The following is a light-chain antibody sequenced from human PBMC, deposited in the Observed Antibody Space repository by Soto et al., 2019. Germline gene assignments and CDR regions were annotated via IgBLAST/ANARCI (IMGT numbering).Light chain of an antibody. Sequence: IQITQSPSSVSASVGDRVTITCQASQDISNYLNWYQQRPGKAPKLLIYGASSLQSGVPSRFSGSGSGTHFTLTISSLQPEDFATYYCQEGSTLLTFGGGTKVDIK. CDR3: QEGSTLLT. J-gene: IGKJ4*01. CDR1: QDISNY. CDR2: GAS. V-gene: IGKV1-39*01.